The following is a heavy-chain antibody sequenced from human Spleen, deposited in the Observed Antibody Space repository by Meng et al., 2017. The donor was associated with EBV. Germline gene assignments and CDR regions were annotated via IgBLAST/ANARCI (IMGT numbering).Heavy chain of an antibody. CDR2: LIPMSGAP. J-gene: IGHJ4*02. CDR1: GGTSNDVS. D-gene: IGHD3-10*01. CDR3: ASESGRGYTPDY. V-gene: IGHV1-69*01. Sequence: QVHVVVVGSGGKKPGSSVKSSCKTSGGTSNDVSISWCRHAPGQGLEWMEGLIPMSGAPNYAQKFQGRVTITADESTGTHYMDLSSLRSEDTAVYYCASESGRGYTPDYWGQGTLVTVSS.